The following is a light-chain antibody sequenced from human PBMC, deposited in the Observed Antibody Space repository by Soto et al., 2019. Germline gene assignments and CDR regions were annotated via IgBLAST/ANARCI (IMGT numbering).Light chain of an antibody. CDR2: GAS. Sequence: EIVLTQSPGTLSLSPGQRATLSCRASESISRDYLAWYQQRLGQAPRLLIYGASSGATGIPDRFSGSGSGTDFTLTISRLEPEDFVIYYCPQYGCVPYPFGQGTKVDIK. CDR1: ESISRDY. CDR3: PQYGCVPYP. J-gene: IGKJ2*01. V-gene: IGKV3-20*01.